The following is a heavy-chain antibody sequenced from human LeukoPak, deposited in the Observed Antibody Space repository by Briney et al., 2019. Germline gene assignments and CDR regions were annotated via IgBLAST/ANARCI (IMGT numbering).Heavy chain of an antibody. V-gene: IGHV3-21*01. CDR1: GFTFSSYS. CDR3: ASPKDYSSSWFSLRF. D-gene: IGHD6-13*01. CDR2: ISSSSSYI. Sequence: GGSLRLSCAASGFTFSSYSMNWVRQAPGKGPEWVSSISSSSSYIYYADSVKGRFTISRDNAKNSLYLQMNSLRAEDTAVYYCASPKDYSSSWFSLRFWGQGTLVTVSS. J-gene: IGHJ4*02.